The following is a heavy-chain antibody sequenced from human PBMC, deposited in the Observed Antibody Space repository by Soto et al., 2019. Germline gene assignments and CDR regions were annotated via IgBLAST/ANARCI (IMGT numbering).Heavy chain of an antibody. V-gene: IGHV1-46*01. Sequence: ASVKVSCKASGYTFTSYYMHWVRQAPGQGLEWMGVINPSGGSTSYAQKFQGRVTMTRDTSTSTVYMELSSLRSEDTAVYYCARDRGVFPAARSGYYYGMDVWGQGTTVTVSS. CDR1: GYTFTSYY. CDR3: ARDRGVFPAARSGYYYGMDV. J-gene: IGHJ6*02. D-gene: IGHD2-2*01. CDR2: INPSGGST.